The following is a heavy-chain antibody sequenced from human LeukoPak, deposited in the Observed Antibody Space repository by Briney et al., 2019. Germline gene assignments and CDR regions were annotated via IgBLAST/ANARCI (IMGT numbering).Heavy chain of an antibody. D-gene: IGHD6-19*01. Sequence: GGSLRLSCAASGFTFSSYGMHWVRRAPGKGLEWVAFIRYDGSNKYYADSVKGRFTISRDNSKNTLYLQMNSLRAEDTAVYYCAKAGEVAGTSYFDYWGQGTLVTVSS. CDR2: IRYDGSNK. V-gene: IGHV3-30*02. CDR1: GFTFSSYG. CDR3: AKAGEVAGTSYFDY. J-gene: IGHJ4*02.